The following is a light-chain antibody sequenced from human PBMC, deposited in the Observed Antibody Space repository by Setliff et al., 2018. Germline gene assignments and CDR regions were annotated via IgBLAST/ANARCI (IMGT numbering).Light chain of an antibody. CDR2: DVT. CDR1: SSGGYNY. Sequence: QSALAQPASVSGSPGQSIAISCTATSSGGYNYVSWYQQRPGKAPKLLIYDVTKRPSGVSDRFSGSKSGNTASLTISGLQAEDEADYCCASYITVSAHMEFGGGTKGTVL. J-gene: IGLJ2*01. V-gene: IGLV2-14*01. CDR3: ASYITVSAHME.